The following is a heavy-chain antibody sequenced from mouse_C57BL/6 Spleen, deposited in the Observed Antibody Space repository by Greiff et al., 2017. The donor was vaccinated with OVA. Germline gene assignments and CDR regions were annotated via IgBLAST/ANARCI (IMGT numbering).Heavy chain of an antibody. CDR2: ISGGGGNT. V-gene: IGHV5-9*01. Sequence: EVHLVESGGGLVKPGGSLKLSCAASGFTFSSYTMSWVRQTPEKRLEWVATISGGGGNTYYPDSVKGRFTISRDNAKNTLYLQMSSLRSEETALYHCASLLLLDCSRGWFAYGRRGTGLSVST. J-gene: IGHJ3*01. D-gene: IGHD2-10*01. CDR1: GFTFSSYT. CDR3: ASLLLLDCSRGWFAY.